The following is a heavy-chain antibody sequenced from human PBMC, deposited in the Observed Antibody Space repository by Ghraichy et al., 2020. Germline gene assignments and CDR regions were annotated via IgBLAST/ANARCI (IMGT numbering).Heavy chain of an antibody. V-gene: IGHV4-59*01. CDR2: IYYSGST. D-gene: IGHD4-17*01. CDR3: ARDDYGDPGAVR. CDR1: GGSISSYY. Sequence: SETLSLTCTVSGGSISSYYWSWIRQPPGKGLEWIGYIYYSGSTNYNPSLKSRVTISVDTSKNQFSLKLSSVTAADTAVYYCARDDYGDPGAVRWGQGNLVTVSS. J-gene: IGHJ4*02.